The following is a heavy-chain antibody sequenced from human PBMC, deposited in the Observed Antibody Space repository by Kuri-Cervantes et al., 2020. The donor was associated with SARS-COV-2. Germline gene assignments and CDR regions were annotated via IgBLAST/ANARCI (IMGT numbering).Heavy chain of an antibody. D-gene: IGHD3-10*02. CDR3: ASQLETTMLYYFDY. CDR1: GGTFSSYA. CDR2: IIPIFGIA. V-gene: IGHV1-69*04. Sequence: SVKVSCKASGGTFSSYAISWVRQAPGQGLEWMGRIIPIFGIANYAQKFQGRVTITADKSTSTAYMELSSLRSEDTAVYYCASQLETTMLYYFDYWGQGTLVTVSS. J-gene: IGHJ4*02.